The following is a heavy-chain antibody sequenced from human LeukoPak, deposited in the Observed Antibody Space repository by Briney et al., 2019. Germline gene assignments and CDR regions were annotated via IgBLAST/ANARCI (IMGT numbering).Heavy chain of an antibody. CDR3: ARGTSWYIDY. V-gene: IGHV3-11*04. Sequence: PGGSLRLSCAASGFSFSDYYMSWIRQAPGKGLEWVSYISSGGTIIYQADSVKGRFTISRDNAKDTLYLQMNSLRAEDTTVYYCARGTSWYIDYWGQGTLVTVSS. J-gene: IGHJ4*02. CDR1: GFSFSDYY. D-gene: IGHD6-13*01. CDR2: ISSGGTII.